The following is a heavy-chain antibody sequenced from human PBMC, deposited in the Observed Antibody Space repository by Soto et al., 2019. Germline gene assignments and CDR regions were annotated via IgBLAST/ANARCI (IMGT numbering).Heavy chain of an antibody. CDR3: ARGFSSSWYRDYYYGMDV. V-gene: IGHV4-4*02. CDR2: IYHSGST. CDR1: GGSISSSNW. Sequence: KPSETLSLTCAVSGGSISSSNWWSWVRQPPGKGLEWIGEIYHSGSTNYNPSLKSRVTISVDKSKNQFSLKLSSVTAADTAVYYCARGFSSSWYRDYYYGMDVWGQGTTVTVS. D-gene: IGHD6-13*01. J-gene: IGHJ6*02.